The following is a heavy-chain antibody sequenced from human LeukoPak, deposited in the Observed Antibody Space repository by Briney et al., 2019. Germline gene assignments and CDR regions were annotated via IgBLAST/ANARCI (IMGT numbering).Heavy chain of an antibody. Sequence: PSETLSLTCTVSGGSISSYYWSWIRQPAGKGLEWIGRIYTSGSTNYNPSLKSRVTISVDKSKNQFSLKLSSVTAADTAVYYCASDLSYVTSSLQEDWFYPWGQGTLVTVSS. CDR3: ASDLSYVTSSLQEDWFYP. J-gene: IGHJ5*02. CDR1: GGSISSYY. V-gene: IGHV4-4*07. CDR2: IYTSGST. D-gene: IGHD3-10*02.